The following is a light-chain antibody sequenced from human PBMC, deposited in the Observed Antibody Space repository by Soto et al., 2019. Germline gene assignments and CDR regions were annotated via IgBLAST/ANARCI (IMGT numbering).Light chain of an antibody. CDR1: SSNIGSNT. CDR2: SNN. V-gene: IGLV1-44*01. J-gene: IGLJ1*01. Sequence: QAVVTQPPSASGTPGQRVTISCSGSSSNIGSNTVNWYQQIPGTAPKLLIYSNNQRPSGVPDRFSGSKSGTSASLAISGLQSEDEADYYCAAWDDSLNGFYVFGTGTKLTVL. CDR3: AAWDDSLNGFYV.